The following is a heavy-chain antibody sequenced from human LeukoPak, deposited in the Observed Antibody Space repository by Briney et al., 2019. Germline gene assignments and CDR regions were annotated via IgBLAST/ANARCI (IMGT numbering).Heavy chain of an antibody. CDR3: ARGQYSGTFYMDV. V-gene: IGHV3-7*01. Sequence: GGSLRLSCAASGFTFSSYWMSWVRQAPGKGLEWVANIKQDGSEKYYVDSVKGRFTISRDNAKNSLYLQMNSLRAEDTAVYYCARGQYSGTFYMDVWGRGTTVTVSS. CDR1: GFTFSSYW. D-gene: IGHD5-12*01. CDR2: IKQDGSEK. J-gene: IGHJ6*03.